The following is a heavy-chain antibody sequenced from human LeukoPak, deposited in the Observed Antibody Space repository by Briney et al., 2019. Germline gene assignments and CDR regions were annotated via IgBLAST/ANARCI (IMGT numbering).Heavy chain of an antibody. J-gene: IGHJ4*02. CDR1: GFTFSSYW. CDR3: ARDSSVGELLFGY. CDR2: IKQDGSEK. D-gene: IGHD3-10*01. Sequence: GGSLRLSCAASGFTFSSYWMSWVRQAPGNGLEWVANIKQDGSEKYYVDSVKGRFTISRDNAKNSLYLQMNSLRAEDTAVYYCARDSSVGELLFGYWGQGTLVTVSS. V-gene: IGHV3-7*04.